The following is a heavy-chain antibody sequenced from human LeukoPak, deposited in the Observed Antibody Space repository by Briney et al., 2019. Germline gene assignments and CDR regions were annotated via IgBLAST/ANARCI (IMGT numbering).Heavy chain of an antibody. Sequence: SGGPLRLSCAASGFTFSSYAMSWVPQAPGKGLEWVSAITGSGGSTYYAPSVKGRFTISRDNSRNTLYLQMSSLRAEDTAIYYCAKLLFWGVIVPIDYWGQGTLVTVSS. CDR1: GFTFSSYA. D-gene: IGHD3-16*02. CDR3: AKLLFWGVIVPIDY. CDR2: ITGSGGST. V-gene: IGHV3-23*01. J-gene: IGHJ4*02.